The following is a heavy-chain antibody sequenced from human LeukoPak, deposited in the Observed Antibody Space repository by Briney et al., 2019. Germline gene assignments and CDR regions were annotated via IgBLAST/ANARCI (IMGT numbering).Heavy chain of an antibody. D-gene: IGHD2-15*01. V-gene: IGHV3-48*02. CDR2: ISSGSGSSI. J-gene: IGHJ3*02. CDR1: GFTFSSYS. CDR3: ARDDSWALDI. Sequence: GGSLRLSCAASGFTFSSYSMNWVRQAPGKGLEWVSYISSGSGSSIYYADSMKGRFSISRDNAKNSLYLQMNSLRDEDTAVYHCARDDSWALDIRGQGAMVTVSS.